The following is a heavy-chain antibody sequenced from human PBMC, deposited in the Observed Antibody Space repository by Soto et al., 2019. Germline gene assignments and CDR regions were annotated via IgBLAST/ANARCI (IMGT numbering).Heavy chain of an antibody. Sequence: EVQLVESGGGLVQPGGCLRPSWAASGFTFSSYSMNWVRQAPGKGLEWVSYISSSSSSTYYAEAVKGRFSISRDHAKNAVYLQMNSLRGDDPAVCYCARDGIATDGTWSAGGRGAWGHGTLVTVSS. D-gene: IGHD6-13*01. CDR2: ISSSSSST. J-gene: IGHJ4*01. V-gene: IGHV3-48*01. CDR1: GFTFSSYS. CDR3: ARDGIATDGTWSAGGRGA.